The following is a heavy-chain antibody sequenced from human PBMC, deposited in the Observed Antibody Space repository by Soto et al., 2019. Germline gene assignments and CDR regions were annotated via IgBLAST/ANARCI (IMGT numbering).Heavy chain of an antibody. CDR1: GGSISSSNYY. CDR2: IYYSGST. V-gene: IGHV4-39*01. Sequence: QLQLQESGPGLVKPSQTLSLTCTVSGGSISSSNYYWGWIRQPPGKGLEWIGNIYYSGSTYYNPSLKSRVPMSDXXPXTXXSLRLSSGTAADTAVYFCARVITMRVVFIPNWFAPWGQGTLVTVSS. CDR3: ARVITMRVVFIPNWFAP. D-gene: IGHD3-22*01. J-gene: IGHJ5*02.